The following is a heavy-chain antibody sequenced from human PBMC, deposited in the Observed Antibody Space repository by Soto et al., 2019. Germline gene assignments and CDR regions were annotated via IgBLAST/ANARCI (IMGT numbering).Heavy chain of an antibody. CDR2: INSNGGST. CDR1: GFTFSSYA. D-gene: IGHD1-26*01. J-gene: IGHJ4*02. V-gene: IGHV3-64*01. CDR3: ARECGSYYFDY. Sequence: EVQLVESGGGLVQPGGSLRLSCAASGFTFSSYAMHWVRQAPGKGLEYVSTINSNGGSTYYANSVKGRFTISRDNSKNRLDLQMGSLRAEDMAVYYCARECGSYYFDYWGQGTLGTVSS.